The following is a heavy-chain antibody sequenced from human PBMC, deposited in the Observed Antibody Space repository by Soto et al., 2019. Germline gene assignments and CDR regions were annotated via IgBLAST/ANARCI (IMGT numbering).Heavy chain of an antibody. J-gene: IGHJ6*02. CDR1: GYTFTGYY. D-gene: IGHD3-10*01. Sequence: ASVKVSCKASGYTFTGYYMHWVRQAPGQGLEWMGWINPNSGGTNYAQKFQGRVTMTRDTSISTAYMELSRLRSDDTAVYYCARENGEWLGEHRHYGIDVWGQGTTVTVSS. CDR3: ARENGEWLGEHRHYGIDV. CDR2: INPNSGGT. V-gene: IGHV1-2*02.